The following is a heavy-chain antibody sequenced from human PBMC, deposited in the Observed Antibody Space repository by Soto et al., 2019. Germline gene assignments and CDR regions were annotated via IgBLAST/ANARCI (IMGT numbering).Heavy chain of an antibody. J-gene: IGHJ6*03. CDR2: IWYDGSNK. CDR3: ARDREQLASYYYCRDV. D-gene: IGHD6-6*01. V-gene: IGHV3-33*08. CDR1: GFTFSSYG. Sequence: GGSLRLSCAASGFTFSSYGMHWVRQAPGKGLEWVAVIWYDGSNKYYADSVKGRFTISRDNSKNTLYLQMNSLRAEDTAVYYCARDREQLASYYYCRDVWGKGTTVTVSS.